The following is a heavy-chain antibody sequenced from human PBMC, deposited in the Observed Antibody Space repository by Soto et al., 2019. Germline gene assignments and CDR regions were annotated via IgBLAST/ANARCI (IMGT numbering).Heavy chain of an antibody. CDR3: ARDPYSSLYFDY. J-gene: IGHJ4*02. V-gene: IGHV3-30-3*01. CDR1: GFTFSSYA. CDR2: ISDDGSTK. Sequence: GSLRLSCAASGFTFSSYAMHWVRQAPGRGLEWVAVISDDGSTKYYGDSVKGRFTISRDSSKNTLYLQMNSLRAEDTAVYYCARDPYSSLYFDYWGQGTLVTVSS. D-gene: IGHD6-13*01.